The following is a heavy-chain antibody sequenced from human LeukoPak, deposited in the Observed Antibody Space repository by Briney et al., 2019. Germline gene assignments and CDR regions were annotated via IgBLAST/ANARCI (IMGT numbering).Heavy chain of an antibody. CDR1: GGSFSGYY. J-gene: IGHJ4*02. CDR3: ARGPGGGSIGY. V-gene: IGHV4-34*01. Sequence: KPSATLSLTCAVYGGSFSGYYWGWIRQPPGKGLEWIGEINHSGSTNYNPNLKSRVTISVDTSKNQFSLKLSSVTAADTAVYYCARGPGGGSIGYWGQGTLVTVSS. D-gene: IGHD2-15*01. CDR2: INHSGST.